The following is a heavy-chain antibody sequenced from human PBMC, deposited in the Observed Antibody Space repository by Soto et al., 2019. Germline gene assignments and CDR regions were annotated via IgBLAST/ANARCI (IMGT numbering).Heavy chain of an antibody. CDR2: ISYDGSNK. Sequence: GGSLRLSCAASGFTFSSYGMHWVRQAPGKGLEWVAVISYDGSNKYYADSVKGRFTISRDNSKNTLYLQMNSLKAEDTAVYYCAKVHGGTFYDYYYYYGMDVWGQGTTVTVSS. CDR3: AKVHGGTFYDYYYYYGMDV. V-gene: IGHV3-30*18. J-gene: IGHJ6*02. D-gene: IGHD2-15*01. CDR1: GFTFSSYG.